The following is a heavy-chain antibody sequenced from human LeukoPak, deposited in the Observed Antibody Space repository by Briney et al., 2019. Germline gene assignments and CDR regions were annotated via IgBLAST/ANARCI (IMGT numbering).Heavy chain of an antibody. CDR1: GFTFSNYW. CDR2: INTDGSST. J-gene: IGHJ4*02. CDR3: AKAYSSSSLKPRHYFDY. D-gene: IGHD6-6*01. Sequence: GGSLRLSCAASGFTFSNYWMHWVRQAPGKGLVWVSRINTDGSSTSYVDSVKGRFTISRDNAKSTLYLQMNSLRAEDTAVYYCAKAYSSSSLKPRHYFDYWGQGTLVTVSS. V-gene: IGHV3-74*01.